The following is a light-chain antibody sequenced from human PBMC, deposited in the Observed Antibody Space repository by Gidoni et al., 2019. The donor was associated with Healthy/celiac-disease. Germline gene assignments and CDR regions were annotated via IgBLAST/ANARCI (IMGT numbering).Light chain of an antibody. CDR3: PQYDNLPLT. CDR1: QDISNY. Sequence: DIQMTQSPSSLSASVGDRVTITCQARQDISNYLNWYQQKPGKAPKLLIYDASNLETGVPSRFIGRGSGTDFTFTIRSLQPEDIATYYCPQYDNLPLTFGGGTKVEIK. V-gene: IGKV1-33*01. CDR2: DAS. J-gene: IGKJ4*01.